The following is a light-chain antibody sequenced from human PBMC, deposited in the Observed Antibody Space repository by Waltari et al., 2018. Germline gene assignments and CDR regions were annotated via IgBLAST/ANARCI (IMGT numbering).Light chain of an antibody. CDR1: QTVSKNY. CDR2: DAS. CDR3: QQCAMSPLT. V-gene: IGKV3-20*01. Sequence: EIVLTQSPGTLSLSPGERATLSCRASQTVSKNYLAWYQQKPGQAPRLLIDDASDRATGIPDRFSGSGSGTDFTLTISRLDPEDFAVYYCQQCAMSPLTFGGGTKVEIK. J-gene: IGKJ4*01.